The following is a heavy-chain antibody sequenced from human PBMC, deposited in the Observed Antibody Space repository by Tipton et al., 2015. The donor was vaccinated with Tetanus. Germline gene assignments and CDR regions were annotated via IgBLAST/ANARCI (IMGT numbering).Heavy chain of an antibody. Sequence: GLVKPSQTLSLTCTVSGGSISSGGYYWSWIRQHPGKGLKWIGDIYYSGSTYYNPSLKSRVTISVDTSKNQFSLKLNSGTAADTAVYYCARDQARGARGWNYFDYWGQGTLVTVSS. V-gene: IGHV4-31*03. CDR1: GGSISSGGYY. D-gene: IGHD1-26*01. CDR2: IYYSGST. J-gene: IGHJ4*02. CDR3: ARDQARGARGWNYFDY.